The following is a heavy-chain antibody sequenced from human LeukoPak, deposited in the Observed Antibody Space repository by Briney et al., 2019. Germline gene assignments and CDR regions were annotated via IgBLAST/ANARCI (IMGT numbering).Heavy chain of an antibody. Sequence: GSLRLSCAASGFIFSSYTMNWVRQAPGKGLEWVSSISSSSSYIYYADSVKGRFTISRDNAKNSLYLQVDSLRAEDTALYYCARTPSDTYGSFDDYWGQGTLVSVSS. J-gene: IGHJ4*02. D-gene: IGHD5-18*01. CDR2: ISSSSSYI. CDR1: GFIFSSYT. CDR3: ARTPSDTYGSFDDY. V-gene: IGHV3-21*01.